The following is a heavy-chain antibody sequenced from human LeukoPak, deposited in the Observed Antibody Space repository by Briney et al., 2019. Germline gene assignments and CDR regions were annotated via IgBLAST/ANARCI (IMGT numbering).Heavy chain of an antibody. J-gene: IGHJ4*02. D-gene: IGHD2-2*01. Sequence: ASVKFSCKVSGYTLTELSMHWVRQAPGKGLEWMGGFDPEDGETIYAQKFQGRVTMTEDTSTDTAYMELSSLRSEDTAVYYCALSGYCSSTSCLDYWGQGTLVTVSS. CDR2: FDPEDGET. CDR3: ALSGYCSSTSCLDY. CDR1: GYTLTELS. V-gene: IGHV1-24*01.